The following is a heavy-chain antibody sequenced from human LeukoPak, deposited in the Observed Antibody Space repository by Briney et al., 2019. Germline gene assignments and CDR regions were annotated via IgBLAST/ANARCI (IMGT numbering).Heavy chain of an antibody. CDR2: ISGSGGST. D-gene: IGHD1-26*01. Sequence: GGTLRLSCAASGFTFSSHGVSWVRQAPGKGLEWVSTISGSGGSTYYADSVKGRFTISRDNSKNTLYLQMNSLRAEDTAVYYCAKDHEWELLYSFDIWGQGTMVTVSS. J-gene: IGHJ3*02. CDR1: GFTFSSHG. V-gene: IGHV3-23*01. CDR3: AKDHEWELLYSFDI.